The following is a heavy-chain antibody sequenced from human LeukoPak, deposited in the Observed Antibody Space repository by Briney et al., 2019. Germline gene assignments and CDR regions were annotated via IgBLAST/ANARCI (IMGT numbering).Heavy chain of an antibody. D-gene: IGHD3-22*01. J-gene: IGHJ4*02. CDR3: ARPPHLDSSVGDY. CDR2: IYYSGST. V-gene: IGHV4-39*01. CDR1: GGSISSSSYY. Sequence: SETLSLTCTVSGGSISSSSYYWGWIRQPPGKGLEWIGSIYYSGSTYYNPSLKSRVTISVDTSKNQFSLKLSSVTAAATAVYYCARPPHLDSSVGDYWGQGTLVTVSS.